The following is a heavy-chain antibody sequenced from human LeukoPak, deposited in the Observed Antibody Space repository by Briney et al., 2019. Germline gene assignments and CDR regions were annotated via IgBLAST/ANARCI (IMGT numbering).Heavy chain of an antibody. J-gene: IGHJ4*02. Sequence: ASVKVSCKASGGTFSSYAISWVRQAPGQGLEWMGGIIPIFGTANYAQKFQGRVTITTDESTSTAYMELSSLRSEDTAVYYCASSPLGYEILTGYFDYWGPGTLDTVSS. CDR1: GGTFSSYA. V-gene: IGHV1-69*05. D-gene: IGHD3-9*01. CDR2: IIPIFGTA. CDR3: ASSPLGYEILTGYFDY.